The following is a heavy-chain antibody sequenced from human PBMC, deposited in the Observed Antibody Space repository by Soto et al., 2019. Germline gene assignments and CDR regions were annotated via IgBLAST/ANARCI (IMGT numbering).Heavy chain of an antibody. CDR2: ISGSGGST. CDR1: GFTFSSYA. Sequence: EVQLLESGGGLVQPGGSLRLSCAASGFTFSSYAMSWVRQAPGKGLEWVSAISGSGGSTYYADSVKGRFTISRDNSKNALYLQMNSLRGEDTAVYYCAKELLNTDLIVVVPAAKNGGCGQGTLVTVSS. D-gene: IGHD2-2*01. CDR3: AKELLNTDLIVVVPAAKNGG. V-gene: IGHV3-23*01. J-gene: IGHJ4*02.